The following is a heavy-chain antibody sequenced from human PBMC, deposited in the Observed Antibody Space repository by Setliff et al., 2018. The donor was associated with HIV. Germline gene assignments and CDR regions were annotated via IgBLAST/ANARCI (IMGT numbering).Heavy chain of an antibody. J-gene: IGHJ4*02. CDR3: AAAEGQGPWYFFDN. CDR2: IYYNGNT. D-gene: IGHD6-13*01. CDR1: GASISSPIYY. Sequence: SETLSLTCSVSGASISSPIYYWGWIRQAPGKGLEWICNIYYNGNTNYKPSLERRLTISVDTSKNQFSLSLSSVTATDTALYFCAAAEGQGPWYFFDNWGQGTQVTVSS. V-gene: IGHV4-39*01.